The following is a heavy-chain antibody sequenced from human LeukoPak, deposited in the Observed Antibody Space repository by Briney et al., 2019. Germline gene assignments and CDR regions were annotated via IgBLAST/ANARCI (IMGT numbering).Heavy chain of an antibody. CDR3: TRRAPSHDFDS. CDR2: INAASNVI. V-gene: IGHV3-21*01. J-gene: IGHJ4*02. Sequence: GGSLRLSCAASGFTFSTHSMNWVRQAPGKGLEWVSAINAASNVIYYAESVKGRFTISKDNAKNSLFLQMNSLRPEDTAVYYCTRRAPSHDFDSWGQGTLVTVSS. CDR1: GFTFSTHS.